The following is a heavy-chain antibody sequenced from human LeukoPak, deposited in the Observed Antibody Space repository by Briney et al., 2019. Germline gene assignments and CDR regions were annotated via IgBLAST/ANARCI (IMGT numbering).Heavy chain of an antibody. CDR1: GGSISSYY. CDR2: ISYSGST. V-gene: IGHV4-59*01. Sequence: SETLSLTCTVSGGSISSYYWSWIRQPPGKGLEWIGYISYSGSTNYNPTLKSRVTISVDTSKNQFSLKLSSVTAADTAVYYCARYIWGSYPTFEDYWGQGTLVTVSS. J-gene: IGHJ4*02. CDR3: ARYIWGSYPTFEDY. D-gene: IGHD3-16*02.